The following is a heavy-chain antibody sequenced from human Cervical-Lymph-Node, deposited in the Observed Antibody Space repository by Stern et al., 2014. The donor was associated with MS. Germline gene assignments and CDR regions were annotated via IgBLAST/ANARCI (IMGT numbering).Heavy chain of an antibody. V-gene: IGHV1-46*01. J-gene: IGHJ6*02. CDR2: VNANGGSA. D-gene: IGHD5/OR15-5a*01. CDR3: ATLYDSSGNYGMEV. CDR1: GYTFIRYY. Sequence: QVQLVESGAQVKKPGASVKVSCKGSGYTFIRYYIQWVRQAPGQGLEWMGIVNANGGSARSAQKFQGRVTMASDTSTSTVSMELSSLRSEDTAVYYCATLYDSSGNYGMEVWGQGTTVIVSS.